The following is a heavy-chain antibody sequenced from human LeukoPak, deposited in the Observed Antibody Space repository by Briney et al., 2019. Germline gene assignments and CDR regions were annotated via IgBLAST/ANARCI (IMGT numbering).Heavy chain of an antibody. CDR1: GYSFTDHA. CDR2: INTNTGNP. V-gene: IGHV7-4-1*02. CDR3: ARQYFGSGSYYAP. D-gene: IGHD3-10*01. J-gene: IGHJ5*02. Sequence: ASVKVSCKASGYSFTDHAMNWVRQTPGQGLEWMGWINTNTGNPTYAQAFTGRFVFSLDTSVSTAYLQINSLKADDTAVYYCARQYFGSGSYYAPWGQGTLVTVSS.